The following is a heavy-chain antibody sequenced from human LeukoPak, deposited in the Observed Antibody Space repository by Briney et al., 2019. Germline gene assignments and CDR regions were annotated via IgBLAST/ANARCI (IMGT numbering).Heavy chain of an antibody. CDR2: ISSSSSYI. V-gene: IGHV3-21*01. CDR3: ARTCGGDCYSAFDI. CDR1: GFTFSSYS. D-gene: IGHD2-21*02. J-gene: IGHJ3*02. Sequence: PGGSLRLSCAASGFTFSSYSMNWVRQAPGKGLEWVSSISSSSSYIYYADSVKGRFTISRDNAKNSLYLQMNSLRAEDTAVYYCARTCGGDCYSAFDIWGQGTMVTVPS.